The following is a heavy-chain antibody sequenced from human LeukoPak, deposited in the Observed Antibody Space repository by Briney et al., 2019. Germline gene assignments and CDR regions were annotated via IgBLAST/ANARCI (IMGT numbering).Heavy chain of an antibody. CDR1: GGXISSGGYY. J-gene: IGHJ4*02. D-gene: IGHD5-12*01. V-gene: IGHV4-31*03. Sequence: SQTLSHTCTVSGGXISSGGYYWSWVRQHPGKGLEWIGYIYYSGSTYYNPSLKSRVTISVDTSKNQFSLKVSSVTAADTAVYYCARDRGGYSGYFDYWGQGSLVTVSS. CDR3: ARDRGGYSGYFDY. CDR2: IYYSGST.